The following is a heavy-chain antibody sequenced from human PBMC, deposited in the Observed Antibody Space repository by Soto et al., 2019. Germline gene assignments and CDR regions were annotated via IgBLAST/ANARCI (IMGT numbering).Heavy chain of an antibody. CDR2: IIPIFGTA. CDR3: ARGGSSSEYYYYGMDV. CDR1: GGTFSIYA. J-gene: IGHJ6*02. D-gene: IGHD6-6*01. V-gene: IGHV1-69*13. Sequence: SVKVSCKASGGTFSIYAISGVGQSGLQGLEGMGGIIPIFGTANYAQKFQGRVTITADESTSTAYMELSSLRSEDTAVYYCARGGSSSEYYYYGMDVWGQGTTVTVSS.